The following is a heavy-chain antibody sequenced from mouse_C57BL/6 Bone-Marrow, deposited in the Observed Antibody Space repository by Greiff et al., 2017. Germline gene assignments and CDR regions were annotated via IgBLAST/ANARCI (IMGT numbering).Heavy chain of an antibody. CDR2: IYPRSGNT. V-gene: IGHV1-81*01. Sequence: QVQLQQSGAELARPGASVKLSCKASGYTFTSYGLSWVKQRTGPGLEWIGEIYPRSGNTYYNEKFKGKATLTADKSSSTAYMELRSLTSEDSAVYFCARRRRGGPLFDYWGQGTTLTVSS. J-gene: IGHJ2*01. CDR1: GYTFTSYG. CDR3: ARRRRGGPLFDY.